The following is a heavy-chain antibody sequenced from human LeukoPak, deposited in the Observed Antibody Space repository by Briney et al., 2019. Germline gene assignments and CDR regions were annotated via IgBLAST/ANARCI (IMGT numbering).Heavy chain of an antibody. CDR1: GFTFNKYA. Sequence: PGGSLRLSCAASGFTFNKYAVSCVPHAPGRGLEWVSAISVRGGSTYYADSVKGRFTISRDNSKNTLYVQMNSLRAEDTAVYYCAKDYGSASFEYFQHWGQGTLVTVSS. V-gene: IGHV3-23*01. CDR2: ISVRGGST. CDR3: AKDYGSASFEYFQH. D-gene: IGHD2-15*01. J-gene: IGHJ1*01.